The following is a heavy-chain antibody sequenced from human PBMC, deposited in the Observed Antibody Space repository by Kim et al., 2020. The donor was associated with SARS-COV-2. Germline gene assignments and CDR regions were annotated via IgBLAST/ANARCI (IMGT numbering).Heavy chain of an antibody. CDR2: INHSGST. V-gene: IGHV4-34*01. D-gene: IGHD6-13*01. J-gene: IGHJ4*02. CDR1: GGSFSGYY. CDR3: ARVGIRRSSSWSVDY. Sequence: SETLSLTCAVYGGSFSGYYWSWIRQPPGKGLEWIGEINHSGSTNYNPSLKSRVTISVDTSKNQFSLKLSSVTAADTAVYYCARVGIRRSSSWSVDYWGQGTLVTVSS.